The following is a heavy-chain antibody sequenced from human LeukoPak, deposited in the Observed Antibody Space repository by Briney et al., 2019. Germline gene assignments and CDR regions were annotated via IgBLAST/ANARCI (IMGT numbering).Heavy chain of an antibody. Sequence: GASVKVSCKASGYTFASFGITWVRQAPGQGLEWMGWINTHNGDTNYAQKLQGRVTMTTDTSTSTAYMELRSLRSEDTAVYYCAREVVVGAPEGAFDIWGQGTMVTVSS. J-gene: IGHJ3*02. CDR1: GYTFASFG. CDR3: AREVVVGAPEGAFDI. D-gene: IGHD1-26*01. V-gene: IGHV1-18*01. CDR2: INTHNGDT.